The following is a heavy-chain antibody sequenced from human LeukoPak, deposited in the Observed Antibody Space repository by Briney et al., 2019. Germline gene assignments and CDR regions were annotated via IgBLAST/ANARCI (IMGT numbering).Heavy chain of an antibody. CDR3: ARRKYSSGWYVGIYFDY. D-gene: IGHD6-19*01. CDR1: GYSFTSYW. J-gene: IGHJ4*02. V-gene: IGHV5-51*01. Sequence: GESLKISCKGSGYSFTSYWIGWVRQMPGKGLEWMGIIYPGDSDTRYSPSFQGQVTISADKSISTAYLQWGSLKASDTAMYYCARRKYSSGWYVGIYFDYWGQGTLVTVSS. CDR2: IYPGDSDT.